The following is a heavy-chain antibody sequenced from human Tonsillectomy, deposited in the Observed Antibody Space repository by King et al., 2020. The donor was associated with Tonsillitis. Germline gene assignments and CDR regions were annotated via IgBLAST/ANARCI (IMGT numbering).Heavy chain of an antibody. J-gene: IGHJ6*02. CDR3: ARRGGYCSSTSCSASDYYYGMDV. D-gene: IGHD2-2*03. V-gene: IGHV5-51*01. CDR2: IYPGDSDT. CDR1: GYSFTSYW. Sequence: VQLVESGAEVKKPGESLKISCKGSGYSFTSYWIGWVRQMPGKGLEWMGIIYPGDSDTRYSPSFQGQVTISADKSISTAYLQWSSLKASDTALYYCARRGGYCSSTSCSASDYYYGMDVCGQATTVTVS.